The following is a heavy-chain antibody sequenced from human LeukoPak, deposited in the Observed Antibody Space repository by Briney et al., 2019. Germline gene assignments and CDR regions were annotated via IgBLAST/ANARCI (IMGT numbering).Heavy chain of an antibody. V-gene: IGHV4-31*03. CDR1: GGSISRGGYY. CDR2: IYYSGST. CDR3: ARDILTGYADY. D-gene: IGHD3-9*01. Sequence: SETLSLTCTGSGGSISRGGYYWSWIRQHPGKGLEWIGYIYYSGSTYYNPSLKSRVTISVDTTKNQFSLKLSSVTAADTAVYYCARDILTGYADYWGQGTLVTVSS. J-gene: IGHJ4*02.